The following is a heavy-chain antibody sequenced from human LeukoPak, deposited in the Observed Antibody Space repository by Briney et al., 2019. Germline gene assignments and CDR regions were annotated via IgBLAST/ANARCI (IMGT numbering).Heavy chain of an antibody. CDR1: GFTLSSYA. Sequence: PGGSLRLSCAASGFTLSSYAMHWVRRAPGKGLEYVSAITSNGGNTYYANSVKGRFTISRDNSKNTLYLQMGSLRVEDMAVYYCARSRAFDIWGQGTLVTVSS. V-gene: IGHV3-64*01. CDR3: ARSRAFDI. J-gene: IGHJ3*02. CDR2: ITSNGGNT.